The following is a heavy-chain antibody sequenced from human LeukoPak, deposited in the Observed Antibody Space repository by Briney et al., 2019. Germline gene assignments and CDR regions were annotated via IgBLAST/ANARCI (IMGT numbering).Heavy chain of an antibody. J-gene: IGHJ4*02. CDR2: ISGSDTTT. V-gene: IGHV3-48*03. CDR1: GFAFSAYE. CDR3: TTLGYHLDS. Sequence: QAGGSLRLSCLASGFAFSAYEMNWVRQAPGRGLEWVSYISGSDTTTYYADSVRGRFTIFRDNAKNSLYLQMNSLRAEDTVLYYCTTLGYHLDSWGQGALVTVSS. D-gene: IGHD3-22*01.